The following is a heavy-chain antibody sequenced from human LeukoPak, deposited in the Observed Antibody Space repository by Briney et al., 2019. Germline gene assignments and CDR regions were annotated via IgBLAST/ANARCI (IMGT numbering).Heavy chain of an antibody. CDR3: ARAYGYYKPEFDY. V-gene: IGHV1-46*01. CDR1: GYTFTSYY. Sequence: ASVKVSCKASGYTFTSYYMHWVRQAPGQGLEWMGIANPNGGSTKYAQKFQDRVTMTWDMATTTVYMELSSLRSEDTAVYYCARAYGYYKPEFDYWGQGTVVTVSS. D-gene: IGHD5-18*01. J-gene: IGHJ4*02. CDR2: ANPNGGST.